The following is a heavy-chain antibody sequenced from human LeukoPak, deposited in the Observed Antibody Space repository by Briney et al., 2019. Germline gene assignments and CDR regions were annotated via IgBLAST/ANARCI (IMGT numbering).Heavy chain of an antibody. D-gene: IGHD4-23*01. Sequence: GGSLRLSCAASGFTFTTYAMSWVRQAPGKGLEWVSAVANSGVDTYYADSVRGRFTISRDNSRNTVYLQINSLRAEDTAVYYCAKSHSVAQRGYFDYWGQGTLVTVSS. J-gene: IGHJ4*02. CDR3: AKSHSVAQRGYFDY. CDR2: VANSGVDT. V-gene: IGHV3-23*01. CDR1: GFTFTTYA.